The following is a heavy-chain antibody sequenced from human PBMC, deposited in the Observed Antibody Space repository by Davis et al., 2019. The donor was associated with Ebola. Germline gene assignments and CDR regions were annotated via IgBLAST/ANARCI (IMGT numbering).Heavy chain of an antibody. V-gene: IGHV3-23*01. CDR1: VITFSSYA. J-gene: IGHJ6*04. CDR3: ARSGLSFGVVKYHYGMDV. CDR2: ISGSGGTT. D-gene: IGHD3-3*01. Sequence: GESLKLSCTDSVITFSSYAMTWVRQAPGKGLGWVSAISGSGGTTYYAGSVKGRFTVSRDNSKKTMYLQMNSLRAEDTAVYYCARSGLSFGVVKYHYGMDVWGKGTTVTVSS.